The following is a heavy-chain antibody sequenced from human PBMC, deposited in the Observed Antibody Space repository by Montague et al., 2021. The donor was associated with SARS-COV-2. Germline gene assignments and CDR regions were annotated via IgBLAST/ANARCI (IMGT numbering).Heavy chain of an antibody. CDR1: GSSVRSYY. V-gene: IGHV4-59*02. D-gene: IGHD4-17*01. CDR3: ARENTVTTFGGPYYIDS. Sequence: SETLSLTCIVSGSSVRSYYWSWIRQPPGKGLEWIGYIYDSGSTNYNPSXXSRVTISVDTSKNQFSLKLSSVTAADTAVYYCARENTVTTFGGPYYIDSWGQGTLVTVPA. J-gene: IGHJ4*02. CDR2: IYDSGST.